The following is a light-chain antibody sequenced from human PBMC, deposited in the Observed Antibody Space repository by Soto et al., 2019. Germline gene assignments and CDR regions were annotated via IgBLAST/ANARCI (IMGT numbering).Light chain of an antibody. V-gene: IGLV2-14*03. J-gene: IGLJ2*01. CDR3: SSYTNRNTLV. CDR1: SSDIGVYNY. Sequence: QSVLTQPASVSGSPGQSITLSCTGTSSDIGVYNYVSWYQQHPGKAPKLMIYDVSDRPSGVSNRFSGSKSGNTASLTISGLQAEDDANYYCSSYTNRNTLVFGGGTKLTV. CDR2: DVS.